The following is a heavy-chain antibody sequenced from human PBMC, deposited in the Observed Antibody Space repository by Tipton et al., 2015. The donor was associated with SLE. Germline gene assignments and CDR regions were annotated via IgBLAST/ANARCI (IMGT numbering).Heavy chain of an antibody. CDR2: IHSSGNL. J-gene: IGHJ6*02. V-gene: IGHV4-4*07. CDR1: GASLHSYY. D-gene: IGHD2-2*01. Sequence: TLSLTCTVSGASLHSYYWTWVRQPAGKGLEWICHIHSSGNLHYNPSLKSRVTMSADTSKNQLSLELNSVTAADTAVYYCARTAVLAAIMMDVWGQGTTVTVSS. CDR3: ARTAVLAAIMMDV.